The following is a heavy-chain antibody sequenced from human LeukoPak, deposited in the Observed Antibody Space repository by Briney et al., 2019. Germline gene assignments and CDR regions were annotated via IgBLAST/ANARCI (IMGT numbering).Heavy chain of an antibody. Sequence: GRSLSLSRAASVFTLSNYRTHWVRRTPGKGREWVIVISYGGRNKSSAASVKGRFTISSHNTKNPLYLQMNTPRAEDMAVYYCARWNAGWEIDYWGQGTLVSVSS. CDR2: ISYGGRNK. V-gene: IGHV3-30*03. J-gene: IGHJ4*02. D-gene: IGHD1-1*01. CDR3: ARWNAGWEIDY. CDR1: VFTLSNYR.